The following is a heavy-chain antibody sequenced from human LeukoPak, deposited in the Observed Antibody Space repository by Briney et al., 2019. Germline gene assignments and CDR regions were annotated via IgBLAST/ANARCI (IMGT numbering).Heavy chain of an antibody. CDR1: GYTFIGYD. J-gene: IGHJ4*02. V-gene: IGHV1-2*02. Sequence: ASVKVSCKASGYTFIGYDLHWVRQAPGQGLEWMGSINPHSGSTNSAQKFQGRVTMTRDTSISTAYMELSSLRSDDTAVSSCASQTKIAVPIFDYWGQGPLVTVS. CDR3: ASQTKIAVPIFDY. CDR2: INPHSGST. D-gene: IGHD6-19*01.